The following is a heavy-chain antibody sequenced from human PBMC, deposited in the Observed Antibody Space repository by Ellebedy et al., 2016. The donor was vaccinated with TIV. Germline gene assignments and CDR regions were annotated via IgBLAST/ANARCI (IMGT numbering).Heavy chain of an antibody. D-gene: IGHD4-11*01. V-gene: IGHV2-5*02. J-gene: IGHJ4*02. CDR1: GFSLSTSGVG. Sequence: SGPTLVKPTQTLTLTCTFSGFSLSTSGVGVGWIRQPPGKALEWLALIYWDDVKRYSPSLKSRLTITKDTSKNQVVLTMTNMDPVDTATYYCARIQDYSDYHLTYFDHWGQGTLVTVSS. CDR2: IYWDDVK. CDR3: ARIQDYSDYHLTYFDH.